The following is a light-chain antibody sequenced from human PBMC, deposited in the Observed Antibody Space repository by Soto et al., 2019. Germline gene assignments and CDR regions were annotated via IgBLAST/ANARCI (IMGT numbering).Light chain of an antibody. CDR2: QVS. J-gene: IGKJ1*01. Sequence: DVVMTQSPLSLPVTLGQPASISCRSSQSLVYSDGNTYLHWFQQRPGQSQRRLLYQVSNRDSVVPDRLSGSGSGTDFTLKISRVEADDVGVYYCMQEIDSPSTFGQGNKLDIK. CDR3: MQEIDSPST. V-gene: IGKV2-30*01. CDR1: QSLVYSDGNTY.